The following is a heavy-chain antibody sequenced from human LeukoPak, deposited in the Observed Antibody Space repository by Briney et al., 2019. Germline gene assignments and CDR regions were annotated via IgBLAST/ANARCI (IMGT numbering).Heavy chain of an antibody. CDR2: ISDDGRHN. D-gene: IGHD2-8*01. V-gene: IGHV3-30*04. CDR1: GFTFSTYA. J-gene: IGHJ4*02. Sequence: GGSLRLSCAASGFTFSTYAMNWVRQAPGKGLEWVAVISDDGRHNYYADSVKGRLTISRDNSKSTLYLQMNSLRDDDSAAYFCARVYLERLTAGYFDHWGQGTQVTVSP. CDR3: ARVYLERLTAGYFDH.